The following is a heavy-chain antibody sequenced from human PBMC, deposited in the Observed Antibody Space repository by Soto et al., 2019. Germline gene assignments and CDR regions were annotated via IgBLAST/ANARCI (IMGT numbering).Heavy chain of an antibody. CDR3: SREDDGGDSLYA. D-gene: IGHD2-21*02. Sequence: AETLSLTGSVAVASMSRYYWCWIRQHPGKGLEWIGYIYYSGSTNYNPSLKSRVTISVDTSKNQFSLQLSSVTAADTAVYVCSREDDGGDSLYALGQGTTVTVSS. CDR2: IYYSGST. J-gene: IGHJ6*02. V-gene: IGHV4-59*12. CDR1: VASMSRYY.